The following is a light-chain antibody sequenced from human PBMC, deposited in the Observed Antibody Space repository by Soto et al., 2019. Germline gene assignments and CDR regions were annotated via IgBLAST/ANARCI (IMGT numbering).Light chain of an antibody. CDR1: QDISDY. Sequence: DIQLTQSPSFLSASVGDIVTITCRASQDISDYLAWYQQRPGKAPKLLIYAASTLQSGVPRRFSGSGSGTDFTLIISSLQPEDFATYFCQQGDSCPFTFGGGTKVDIK. V-gene: IGKV1-9*01. CDR2: AAS. CDR3: QQGDSCPFT. J-gene: IGKJ4*01.